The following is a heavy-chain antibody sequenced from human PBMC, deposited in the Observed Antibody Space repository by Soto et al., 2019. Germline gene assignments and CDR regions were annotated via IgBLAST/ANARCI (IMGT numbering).Heavy chain of an antibody. J-gene: IGHJ6*02. CDR3: ARDRGRTVTTSYYQYYGMDV. CDR1: GGSISSGGYY. CDR2: ITYRGST. V-gene: IGHV4-31*03. Sequence: QVQLQESGPGLVKPSQTLSLTCTVSGGSISSGGYYWSWIRQHPGKDLEWIGNITYRGSTNYNPSTKSRVTIALDTSKNRFSLKLSSATAADTAVYYCARDRGRTVTTSYYQYYGMDVWGQGTTVTVAS. D-gene: IGHD4-17*01.